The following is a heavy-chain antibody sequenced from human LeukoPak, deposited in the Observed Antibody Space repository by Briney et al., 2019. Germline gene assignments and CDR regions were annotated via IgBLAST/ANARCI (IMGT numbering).Heavy chain of an antibody. Sequence: ASVKVSCKASGYTFTSYDINWVRQATGQGLEWMGWMNPNSGNTGYAQKFQGRVTMTRNISISTAYMELSSLRSEDTAVYYCARDLWFGDLDYYYGMDVWGQGTTVTVSS. CDR2: MNPNSGNT. V-gene: IGHV1-8*01. CDR1: GYTFTSYD. D-gene: IGHD3-10*01. CDR3: ARDLWFGDLDYYYGMDV. J-gene: IGHJ6*02.